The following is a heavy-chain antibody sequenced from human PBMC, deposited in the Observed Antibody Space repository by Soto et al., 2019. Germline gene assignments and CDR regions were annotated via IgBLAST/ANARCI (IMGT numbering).Heavy chain of an antibody. V-gene: IGHV4-34*02. CDR2: INHTGGT. J-gene: IGHJ5*02. CDR3: ATRITVFGLLIPPFDP. D-gene: IGHD3-3*01. Sequence: QVHLQQWGAGLLKPSETLSLSCAVYGGSVNGYYWNWIRQPPGKGLEWIGEINHTGGTHYNPSLKSRVTMSVDTSKNQFSLRLSSVTAADTAIYYCATRITVFGLLIPPFDPWGQGTQVTVSS. CDR1: GGSVNGYY.